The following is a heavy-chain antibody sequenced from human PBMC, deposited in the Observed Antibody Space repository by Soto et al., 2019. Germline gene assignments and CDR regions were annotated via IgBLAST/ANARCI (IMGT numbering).Heavy chain of an antibody. D-gene: IGHD1-1*01. CDR2: IYRGGIT. J-gene: IGHJ5*02. CDR1: GYSISSGLY. CDR3: AIGNPDWFDP. Sequence: PSETLSLTCAVSGYSISSGLYWGWIRQPPGKGLEWIGTIYRGGITYYNPSLKSRVTISIDTSKNHSSLRLSSVTATDTAVYFCAIGNPDWFDPWGQGTLVTVSS. V-gene: IGHV4-38-2*01.